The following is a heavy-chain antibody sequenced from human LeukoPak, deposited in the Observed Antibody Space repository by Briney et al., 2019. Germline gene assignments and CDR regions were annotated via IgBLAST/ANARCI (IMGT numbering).Heavy chain of an antibody. D-gene: IGHD1-26*01. CDR3: GMSGDRVPLQDDVFDV. J-gene: IGHJ3*01. CDR1: GYRFISYC. V-gene: IGHV5-51*01. Sequence: GESLAISCKVSGYRFISYCIGWVRQVPGKGLEWMGIIYAGDSGPTYSPSFQGQVTISVDKSINTAYLQCSSLQASDTAMYYCGMSGDRVPLQDDVFDVWGQGTMVTVS. CDR2: IYAGDSGP.